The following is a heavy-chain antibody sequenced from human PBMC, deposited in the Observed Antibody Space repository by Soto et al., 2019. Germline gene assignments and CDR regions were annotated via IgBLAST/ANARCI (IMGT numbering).Heavy chain of an antibody. D-gene: IGHD2-15*01. CDR2: INPNSGGT. Sequence: ASVKVSCKASGYTFTGYYMHWVRQAPGQGREWMGWINPNSGGTNYAQKFQGWVTMTRDTSISTAYMELSRLRSDDTAVYYCARVFSGGFCSGGSCYKGSFYGMHVWGQGPTAPGSS. V-gene: IGHV1-2*04. CDR1: GYTFTGYY. CDR3: ARVFSGGFCSGGSCYKGSFYGMHV. J-gene: IGHJ6*02.